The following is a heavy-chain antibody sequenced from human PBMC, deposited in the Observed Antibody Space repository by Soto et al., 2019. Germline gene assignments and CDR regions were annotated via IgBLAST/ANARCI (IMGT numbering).Heavy chain of an antibody. CDR2: ISQSGNT. CDR3: ARAPKVSGSSQTRPDF. V-gene: IGHV4-34*01. CDR1: SGSFSGYY. Sequence: SETLSLTCSIYSGSFSGYYWSWVRQPPGKGLEWIGEISQSGNTNYSPSLKSRVSISIDTSKKQFSLNLASVSAADTAVYYCARAPKVSGSSQTRPDFWGQGTLVTVSS. D-gene: IGHD6-6*01. J-gene: IGHJ4*02.